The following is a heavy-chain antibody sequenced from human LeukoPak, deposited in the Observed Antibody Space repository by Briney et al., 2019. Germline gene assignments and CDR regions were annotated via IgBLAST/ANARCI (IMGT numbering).Heavy chain of an antibody. Sequence: ASVKVSCKASGGTFSSYAVSWVRQAPGQGLEWMGRIIPILGIANYAQKFQGRVTITADKSTSTAYMELSSLRSEDTAVYYCARTAESDVLRYFDWLFADDYWGQGTLVTVSS. J-gene: IGHJ4*02. CDR3: ARTAESDVLRYFDWLFADDY. CDR1: GGTFSSYA. D-gene: IGHD3-9*01. CDR2: IIPILGIA. V-gene: IGHV1-69*04.